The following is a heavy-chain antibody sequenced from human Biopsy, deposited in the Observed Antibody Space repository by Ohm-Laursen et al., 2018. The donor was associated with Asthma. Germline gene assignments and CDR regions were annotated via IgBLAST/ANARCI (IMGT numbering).Heavy chain of an antibody. D-gene: IGHD3-9*01. CDR1: GYNFISFA. CDR3: ARTYYDFLTGQVKDVFGV. Sequence: ATVKLSCKVSGYNFISFAIHWVRQAPGQRLEWMGWVNTGNGDTKYSQKFQGRATITRDTSASTAYMELRSLRSEDTATYYWARTYYDFLTGQVKDVFGVWGQGTMVTVSS. V-gene: IGHV1-3*04. CDR2: VNTGNGDT. J-gene: IGHJ3*01.